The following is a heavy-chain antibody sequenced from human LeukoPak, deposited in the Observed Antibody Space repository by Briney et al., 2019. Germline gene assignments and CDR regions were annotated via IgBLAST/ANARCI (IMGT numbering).Heavy chain of an antibody. V-gene: IGHV4-34*01. Sequence: PSETLSLTCAVYGGSFSGYYWSWIRQPPGKGLEWIGEINHSGSTNYNPSLKSRVTISVDTSKNQFSLKLSSVPAADTAVYYCARAFVQLWLGAAFDIWGQGTMVTVSS. D-gene: IGHD5-18*01. J-gene: IGHJ3*02. CDR1: GGSFSGYY. CDR3: ARAFVQLWLGAAFDI. CDR2: INHSGST.